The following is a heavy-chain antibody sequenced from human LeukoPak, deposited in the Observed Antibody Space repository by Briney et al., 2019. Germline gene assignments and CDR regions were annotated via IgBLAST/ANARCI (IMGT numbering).Heavy chain of an antibody. CDR2: ISGSGGST. Sequence: GGSLRLSCAASGFTFSSYAMSWVRQAPGKGLEWVPAISGSGGSTYYADSVKGRFTISRDNSKNTLYLQMNSLRAEDTAVYYCAKDRHGGYSYGYSFDYWGQGTLVTVSS. D-gene: IGHD5-18*01. CDR1: GFTFSSYA. J-gene: IGHJ4*02. CDR3: AKDRHGGYSYGYSFDY. V-gene: IGHV3-23*01.